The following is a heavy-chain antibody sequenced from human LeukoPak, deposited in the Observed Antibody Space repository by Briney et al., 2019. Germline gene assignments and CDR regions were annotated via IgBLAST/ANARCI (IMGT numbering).Heavy chain of an antibody. CDR3: AKDISARGNYYYYMDV. Sequence: GGSLRLSCAASGFTFSSYWMSWVRQAPGKGLEWVSGISWNSGSIGYADSVKGRFTISRDNAKNSLYLQMNSLRAEDTALYYCAKDISARGNYYYYMDVWGKGTTVTISS. D-gene: IGHD6-25*01. J-gene: IGHJ6*03. CDR2: ISWNSGSI. CDR1: GFTFSSYW. V-gene: IGHV3-9*01.